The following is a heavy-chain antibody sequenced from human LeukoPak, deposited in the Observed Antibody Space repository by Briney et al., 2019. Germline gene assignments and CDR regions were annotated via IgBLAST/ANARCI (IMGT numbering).Heavy chain of an antibody. CDR2: IYYSGRT. CDR1: GGSISSGDYY. Sequence: SETLSLTCTVSGGSISSGDYYWSWIRQPPGKGLEWIGYIYYSGRTYYNPSLKSRVTISVDTSKNQFSLKLSSVTAADTAVYYCVRYYDFWYYFDYWGQGTLVTVSS. D-gene: IGHD3-3*01. V-gene: IGHV4-30-4*08. CDR3: VRYYDFWYYFDY. J-gene: IGHJ4*02.